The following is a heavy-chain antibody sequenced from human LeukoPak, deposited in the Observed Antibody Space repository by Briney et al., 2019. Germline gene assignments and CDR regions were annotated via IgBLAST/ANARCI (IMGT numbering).Heavy chain of an antibody. CDR2: ISGSGGST. Sequence: PGRPLRLSCAASGFTFSSYAMSWVRQAPGKGLEWVSAISGSGGSTYYADSVKGRFTISRDNSKNTLYLQMNSLRAEDTAVYYCAKVASRHGIAHFDYWGQGTLVTVSS. D-gene: IGHD1-14*01. CDR3: AKVASRHGIAHFDY. CDR1: GFTFSSYA. V-gene: IGHV3-23*01. J-gene: IGHJ4*02.